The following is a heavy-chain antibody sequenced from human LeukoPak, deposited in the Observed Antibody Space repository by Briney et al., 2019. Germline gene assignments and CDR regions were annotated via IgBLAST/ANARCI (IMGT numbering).Heavy chain of an antibody. CDR1: GGSFSGYY. CDR3: ARYNCSSGYCYDYYGMDV. J-gene: IGHJ6*02. D-gene: IGHD3-22*01. CDR2: INHSGST. V-gene: IGHV4-34*01. Sequence: SETLSLTCAVYGGSFSGYYWSWIRQPPGKGLEWIGEINHSGSTNYNPSLKSRVTISVDTSKNQFSLKLSSVTAADTAVYYCARYNCSSGYCYDYYGMDVWGQGTTVTVSS.